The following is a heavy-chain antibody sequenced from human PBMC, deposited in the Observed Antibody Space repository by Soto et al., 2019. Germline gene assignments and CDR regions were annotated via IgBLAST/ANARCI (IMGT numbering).Heavy chain of an antibody. J-gene: IGHJ6*03. D-gene: IGHD5-12*01. CDR1: GFTFSSYS. Sequence: EVQLVESGGGLVKPGGSLRLSCAASGFTFSSYSMNWVRQAPGKGVEWVSSISSSSSYIYYADSVKGRFTISRDNAKNSLYLQMNSLRAEDTAVYYCARASVIEGLRSGYYYYYMDVWGTGTTVTVSS. V-gene: IGHV3-21*01. CDR2: ISSSSSYI. CDR3: ARASVIEGLRSGYYYYYMDV.